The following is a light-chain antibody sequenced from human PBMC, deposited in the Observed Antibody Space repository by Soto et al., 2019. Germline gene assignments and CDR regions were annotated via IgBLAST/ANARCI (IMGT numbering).Light chain of an antibody. Sequence: QSVLTQVASVSGSPGQSITISCTGTSSDVGTFNLVSWYQQHPGKAPRLTIYEVIKRPPGVSNRFSGSKSGNTASLTISGLQAEDEADYYCCSYAGSSVYVFGTGTKVTVL. CDR1: SSDVGTFNL. J-gene: IGLJ1*01. V-gene: IGLV2-23*02. CDR2: EVI. CDR3: CSYAGSSVYV.